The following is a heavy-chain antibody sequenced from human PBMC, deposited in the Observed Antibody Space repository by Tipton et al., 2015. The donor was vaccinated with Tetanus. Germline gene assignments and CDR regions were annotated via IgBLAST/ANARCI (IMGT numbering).Heavy chain of an antibody. CDR3: AGDRAHDSTWTVHEF. V-gene: IGHV1-46*01. Sequence: QLVQSGAEVKKHGASVKISCKTSGYGFTTHYIHWVRQAPGQGLEWMAIIDPSGGTTSTAQKFQGRLTMTWDTSTSTAYMDLSSLRSEDTALYFCAGDRAHDSTWTVHEFWGQGTPVTVSA. CDR2: IDPSGGTT. CDR1: GYGFTTHY. J-gene: IGHJ4*02. D-gene: IGHD2-2*01.